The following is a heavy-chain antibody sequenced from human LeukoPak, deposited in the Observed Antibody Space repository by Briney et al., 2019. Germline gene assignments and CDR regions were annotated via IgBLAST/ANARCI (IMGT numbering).Heavy chain of an antibody. V-gene: IGHV4-4*07. Sequence: SETLSLTCTVSGGSISSYYWSWIRQPAGKGLEWIGRIYTSGSTNYNPSLKSRVTMSVDTSKNQFSLKLSSVTAADTAVYYCARGKFSSSWYDVAVPYDYWGQGTLVTVSS. J-gene: IGHJ4*02. CDR2: IYTSGST. D-gene: IGHD6-13*01. CDR3: ARGKFSSSWYDVAVPYDY. CDR1: GGSISSYY.